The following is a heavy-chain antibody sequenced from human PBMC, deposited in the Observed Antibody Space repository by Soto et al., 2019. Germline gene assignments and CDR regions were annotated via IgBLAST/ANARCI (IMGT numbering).Heavy chain of an antibody. CDR1: GDSISSSGSY. D-gene: IGHD3-22*01. Sequence: QLQLQESGPGLVKPSETLSLSCTVSGDSISSSGSYWGWIRQPPGKGLECIGSIYYSGSTYYNPSIESRVTISVDTSKNQFSLRLSSVTAADTAVYYCARQGYYSSSGYSTAYWGQGTLVTVSS. J-gene: IGHJ4*02. CDR3: ARQGYYSSSGYSTAY. V-gene: IGHV4-39*01. CDR2: IYYSGST.